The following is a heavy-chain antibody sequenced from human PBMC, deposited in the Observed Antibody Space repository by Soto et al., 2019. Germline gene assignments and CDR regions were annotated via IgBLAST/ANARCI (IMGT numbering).Heavy chain of an antibody. V-gene: IGHV1-18*01. CDR2: ISAYNGNT. D-gene: IGHD3-10*01. CDR1: GYTFTSYG. Sequence: ASVKVSCKASGYTFTSYGISWVRQAPGQGLEWMGWISAYNGNTNYAQKLQGRVTMTTDTSTSTAYMELRSLRSDDTAVYYCARDTPFPLRGSGRHYYYYGMDVWGQGTTVTVSS. J-gene: IGHJ6*02. CDR3: ARDTPFPLRGSGRHYYYYGMDV.